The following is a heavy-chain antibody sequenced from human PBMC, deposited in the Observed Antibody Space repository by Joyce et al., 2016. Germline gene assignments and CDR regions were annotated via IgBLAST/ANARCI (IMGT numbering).Heavy chain of an antibody. D-gene: IGHD4-11*01. CDR2: ISSRGNTI. J-gene: IGHJ4*02. V-gene: IGHV3-48*03. Sequence: EVQLVESGGGLVQPGGSLRLSCAASGFTFRSYEMNWVRQAPGKGLEWVSYISSRGNTIYYADSVKGRFTMSRDNAKNSLYLQLNSLSAEDTGVYYCTREATVTRFDYWGQGALVTVSS. CDR1: GFTFRSYE. CDR3: TREATVTRFDY.